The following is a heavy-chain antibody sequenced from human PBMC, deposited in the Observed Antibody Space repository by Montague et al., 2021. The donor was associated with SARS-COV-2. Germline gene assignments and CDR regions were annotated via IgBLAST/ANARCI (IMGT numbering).Heavy chain of an antibody. CDR1: GVFITTGIYF. CDR2: IRSTGLT. CDR3: AGFGSGTLEFDL. V-gene: IGHV4-61*02. J-gene: IGHJ4*02. D-gene: IGHD1-26*01. Sequence: TLSLTCTVSGVFITTGIYFWTWIRQPAGKGPEWIGRIRSTGLTDHXXXLNSRASMSVDTSTNQLSLSLTSVTAADTAVYFCAGFGSGTLEFDLWGQGTLVTVSS.